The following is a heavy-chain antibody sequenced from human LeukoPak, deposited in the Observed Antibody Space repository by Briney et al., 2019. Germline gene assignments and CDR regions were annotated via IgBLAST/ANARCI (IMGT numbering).Heavy chain of an antibody. CDR1: GFTVSSSY. CDR3: AREVGGSAFDI. J-gene: IGHJ3*02. D-gene: IGHD3-16*01. V-gene: IGHV3-53*04. Sequence: PGGSLRLSCAASGFTVSSSYMSWVRQAPGKGLEWVSIIYSGGGTYYADSVKGRFTISRHNYKNTLYLQMNSLRAEDTAVYFCAREVGGSAFDIWGQGTMVTVSS. CDR2: IYSGGGT.